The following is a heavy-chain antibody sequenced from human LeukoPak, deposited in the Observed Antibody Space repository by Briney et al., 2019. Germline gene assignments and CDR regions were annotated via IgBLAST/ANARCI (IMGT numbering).Heavy chain of an antibody. D-gene: IGHD5-18*01. CDR1: GGSFSGFY. Sequence: MPSETLSLTCAIYGGSFSGFYWSWIRQPPGTGLEWIGEVNLSGGAFYNPSLKSRVTISIDTSKQQFSLKLRSVAAADTAHYYCASGVGYLFPTNWGQGTLVTVSS. CDR2: VNLSGGA. J-gene: IGHJ4*02. V-gene: IGHV4-34*01. CDR3: ASGVGYLFPTN.